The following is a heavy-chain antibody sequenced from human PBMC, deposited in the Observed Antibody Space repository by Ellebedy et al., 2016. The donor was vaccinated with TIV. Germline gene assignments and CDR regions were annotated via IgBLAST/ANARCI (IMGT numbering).Heavy chain of an antibody. Sequence: GESLKISCKGSGYSFSTHWIGWVRQMPGKGLEWMGIMYPGGSDTRYSPSFQGQVTMSADKSISTAYLQWSSLKASDTAMYYCARVGEVAATPCSYWGQGTLVTVSS. D-gene: IGHD2-15*01. CDR2: MYPGGSDT. J-gene: IGHJ4*02. CDR1: GYSFSTHW. V-gene: IGHV5-51*01. CDR3: ARVGEVAATPCSY.